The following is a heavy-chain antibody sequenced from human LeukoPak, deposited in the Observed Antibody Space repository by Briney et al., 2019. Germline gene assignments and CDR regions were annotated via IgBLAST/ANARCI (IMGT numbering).Heavy chain of an antibody. CDR1: GYSFATYW. CDR2: IYPDNSDT. D-gene: IGHD2-15*01. J-gene: IGHJ4*02. V-gene: IGHV5-51*01. Sequence: GESLKISCKGSGYSFATYWIAWVRQMPGKGLEWMGIIYPDNSDTRYSPSFQGQVTISGDKSISSAYLQWSSLKDSDAAMYYCARLWAYCSGSSCSHFDYWGQGTLVTVSS. CDR3: ARLWAYCSGSSCSHFDY.